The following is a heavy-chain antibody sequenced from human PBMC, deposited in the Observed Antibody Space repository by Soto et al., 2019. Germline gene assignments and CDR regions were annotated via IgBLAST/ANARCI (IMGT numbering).Heavy chain of an antibody. D-gene: IGHD3-22*01. J-gene: IGHJ4*02. Sequence: EVQLVESGGCLVQPGGSLRLSCAASGFSFSSYWMHWVRQAPGKGLVWVSRINIDGSSTNYADSVKGRFTISRDNAKNTLYLQMISLRSEDTALYYCASSYYYDSSAYYFLVYWGQGTLVTVSS. CDR3: ASSYYYDSSAYYFLVY. CDR2: INIDGSST. CDR1: GFSFSSYW. V-gene: IGHV3-74*01.